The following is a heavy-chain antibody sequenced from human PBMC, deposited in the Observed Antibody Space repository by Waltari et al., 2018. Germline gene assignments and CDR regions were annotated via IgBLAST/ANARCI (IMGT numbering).Heavy chain of an antibody. D-gene: IGHD3-3*01. CDR2: VDPEDGET. Sequence: EVQLVQSGAEVKKPGATVKISCKASGYTFTDYYMHWVQQAPGKGLEWMGRVDPEDGETIYAEKVQGRVTITADTSTDTAYMELSSLRSEDTAVYYCATGSRYDFWSGYSFDYWGQGTLVTVSS. J-gene: IGHJ4*02. V-gene: IGHV1-69-2*01. CDR3: ATGSRYDFWSGYSFDY. CDR1: GYTFTDYY.